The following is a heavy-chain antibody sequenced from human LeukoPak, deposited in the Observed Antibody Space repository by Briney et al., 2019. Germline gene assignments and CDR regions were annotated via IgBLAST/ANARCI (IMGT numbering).Heavy chain of an antibody. CDR1: GYTFTSYD. CDR2: MNPNSGNT. V-gene: IGHV1-8*03. Sequence: ASVKVSCKASGYTFTSYDINWVRQATGQGLEWMGWMNPNSGNTGYAQKFQGRVTITRNTSQSTAYMELSSLRSEDTAVYYCARVKSSSWYQGDAFDIWGQGTMVTVSS. J-gene: IGHJ3*02. D-gene: IGHD6-13*01. CDR3: ARVKSSSWYQGDAFDI.